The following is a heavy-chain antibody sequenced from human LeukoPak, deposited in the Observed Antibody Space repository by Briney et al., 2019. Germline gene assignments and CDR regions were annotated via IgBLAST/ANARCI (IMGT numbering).Heavy chain of an antibody. V-gene: IGHV1-46*01. CDR1: GYTFTSYY. J-gene: IGHJ2*01. CDR3: ASRGYDRGHWYFDL. Sequence: GASVKVSCKASGYTFTSYYMHWVRQAPGQGLEWMGIINPSGGSTNYAQKFQGRVTITADESTSTAYMELSSLRSEDTAVYYCASRGYDRGHWYFDLWGRGTLVTVSS. CDR2: INPSGGST. D-gene: IGHD3-22*01.